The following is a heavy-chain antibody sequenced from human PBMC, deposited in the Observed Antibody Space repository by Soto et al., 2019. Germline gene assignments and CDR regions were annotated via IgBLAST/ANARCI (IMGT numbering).Heavy chain of an antibody. CDR1: GYTFTGYA. CDR2: INAGNGNT. CDR3: ARAVAVPADFDY. D-gene: IGHD6-19*01. V-gene: IGHV1-3*05. J-gene: IGHJ4*02. Sequence: QVQLVQSWAEEKEPGASVKVSCKASGYTFTGYAMNWVRQAPGQRLEWMGWINAGNGNTKYSQKFQGRVTITRDTSASTAYMELSSLRSEDTAVYYCARAVAVPADFDYWGQGTLVTVSS.